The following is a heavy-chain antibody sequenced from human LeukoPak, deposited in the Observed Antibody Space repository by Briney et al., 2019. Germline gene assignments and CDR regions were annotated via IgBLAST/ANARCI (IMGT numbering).Heavy chain of an antibody. CDR1: GYTFTGYH. J-gene: IGHJ3*02. CDR3: ASHTGRARAFDI. CDR2: INPNSGGT. V-gene: IGHV1-2*06. Sequence: GASVKVSCKASGYTFTGYHMHWVRQAPGQGLEWMGRINPNSGGTNYAQKFQGRVTMTRDTSISTAYMELSRLRSDDTAVYYCASHTGRARAFDIWGQGTMVTVSS.